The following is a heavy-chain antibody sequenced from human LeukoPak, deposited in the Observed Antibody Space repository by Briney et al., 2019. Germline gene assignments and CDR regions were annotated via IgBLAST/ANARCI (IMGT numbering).Heavy chain of an antibody. CDR2: IYTSGST. J-gene: IGHJ3*02. Sequence: GSLRLSCVASGFTFSSYAMSWIRQPAGKGLEWIGRIYTSGSTNYNPSLKSRVTMSVDTSKNQFSLKLSSVTAADTAVYYCARDRTRGYYDTKGAHAFDIWGQGTMVTVSS. CDR1: GFTFSSYA. D-gene: IGHD3-22*01. CDR3: ARDRTRGYYDTKGAHAFDI. V-gene: IGHV4-4*07.